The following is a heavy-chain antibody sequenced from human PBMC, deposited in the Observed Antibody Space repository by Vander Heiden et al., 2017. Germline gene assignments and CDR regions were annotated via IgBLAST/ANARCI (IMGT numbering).Heavy chain of an antibody. CDR2: VSPTGST. Sequence: QVQLQQWGAGLLKPSETLSLTCTVSGGFFSGCYGGWIRQAPGKGLEWIGEVSPTGSTNYSPSPKSRVTISLDTSKRQYSLNLTSVTAADTAVYYCAAKNWGSYAFEIWGQGTMVTVSS. CDR1: GGFFSGCY. J-gene: IGHJ3*02. CDR3: AAKNWGSYAFEI. V-gene: IGHV4-34*01. D-gene: IGHD7-27*01.